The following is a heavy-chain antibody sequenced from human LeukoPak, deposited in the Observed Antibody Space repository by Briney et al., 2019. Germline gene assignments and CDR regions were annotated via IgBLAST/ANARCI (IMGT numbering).Heavy chain of an antibody. Sequence: GASVKVSCKASGYTFTGYYMHWVRQAPGQGLEWMGGIIPIFGTANYAQKFQGRVTITADESTSTAYMELSSLRSEDTAVYYCARDTVTTSADWYFDLWGRGTLVTVSS. CDR3: ARDTVTTSADWYFDL. J-gene: IGHJ2*01. CDR1: GYTFTGYY. V-gene: IGHV1-69*13. CDR2: IIPIFGTA. D-gene: IGHD4-17*01.